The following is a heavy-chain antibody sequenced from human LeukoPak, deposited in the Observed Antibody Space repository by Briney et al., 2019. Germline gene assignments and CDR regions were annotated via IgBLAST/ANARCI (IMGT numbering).Heavy chain of an antibody. CDR3: ARGGAAAGTNDAFDI. Sequence: SQTLSLTCTVSGGSISSGDYYWIWIRQLPGKGLEWIGYIYYSGSTYYNPSLKSRVTISVDTSKNQFSLKLSSVTAADTAVYYCARGGAAAGTNDAFDIWGQGTMVTVSS. CDR2: IYYSGST. CDR1: GGSISSGDYY. V-gene: IGHV4-30-4*08. J-gene: IGHJ3*02. D-gene: IGHD6-13*01.